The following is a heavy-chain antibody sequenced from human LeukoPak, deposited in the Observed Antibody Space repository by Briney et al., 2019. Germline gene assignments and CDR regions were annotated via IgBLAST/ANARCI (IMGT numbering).Heavy chain of an antibody. CDR1: GYTFTSYG. CDR2: ISAYNGNR. Sequence: ASVKVSCKASGYTFTSYGISWVRQAPGQGLEWMGWISAYNGNRNYAQKLQGRVTMTADTFTSTAYMELRSLTSDDTAVYYCARDRRQGLRLGDPRFDYWCQGTLVSVSS. CDR3: ARDRRQGLRLGDPRFDY. D-gene: IGHD3-16*01. V-gene: IGHV1-18*01. J-gene: IGHJ4*01.